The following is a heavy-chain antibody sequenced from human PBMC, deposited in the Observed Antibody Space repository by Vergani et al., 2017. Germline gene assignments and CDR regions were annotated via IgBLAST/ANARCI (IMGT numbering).Heavy chain of an antibody. D-gene: IGHD6-13*01. J-gene: IGHJ5*02. CDR1: GFTFSSYW. CDR3: ARGPWYSSSWLGDWFDP. V-gene: IGHV3-7*01. CDR2: IKQDGSEK. Sequence: EVQLVESGGGLVQPGGSLRLSCAASGFTFSSYWMSWVRQAPGKWLEWVANIKQDGSEKYYVDSVKGRFTISRDNAKNTLYLQMNSLRVEDTGVYYCARGPWYSSSWLGDWFDPWGQGTLVTVSS.